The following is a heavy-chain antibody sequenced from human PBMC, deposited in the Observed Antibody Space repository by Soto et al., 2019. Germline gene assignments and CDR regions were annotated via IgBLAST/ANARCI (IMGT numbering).Heavy chain of an antibody. J-gene: IGHJ6*02. CDR1: GYSFTSYW. D-gene: IGHD4-17*01. CDR3: ARQKTTVTTGYYGMDV. CDR2: IYPGDSDT. V-gene: IGHV5-51*01. Sequence: GESLKISCKGSGYSFTSYWIGWVRQMPVKGLEWMGIIYPGDSDTRYSPSFQGQVTISADKSISTAYLQWSSLKASDTAMYYCARQKTTVTTGYYGMDVWGQGTTVTVSS.